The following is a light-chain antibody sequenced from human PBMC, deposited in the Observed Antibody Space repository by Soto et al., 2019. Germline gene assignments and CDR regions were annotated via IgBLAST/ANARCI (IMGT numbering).Light chain of an antibody. CDR2: EVS. Sequence: QSVLTQPASVSGSPGQSITISCTGTTSDFGDYHFVSWYQQHPGQAPKLIVYEVSNRASGVSDRFSGSKSGNTASLIIAGLQAEDEADYYCSSYTNTARIFGSGTKLTVL. V-gene: IGLV2-14*01. J-gene: IGLJ1*01. CDR3: SSYTNTARI. CDR1: TSDFGDYHF.